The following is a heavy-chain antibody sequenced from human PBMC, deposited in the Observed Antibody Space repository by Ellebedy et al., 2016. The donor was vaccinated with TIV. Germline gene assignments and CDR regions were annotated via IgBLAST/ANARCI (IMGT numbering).Heavy chain of an antibody. CDR2: IKQDGSEK. Sequence: GGSLRLSCAASRFTFSSYWMTWVRQAPGKGLEWVANIKQDGSEKYYVDSVKGRFTISRDNAKNSLYLQMNSLRAEDTAVYYCATDGSYGDYRSPTHAFVMWGQGTMVAVSS. D-gene: IGHD4-17*01. CDR1: RFTFSSYW. CDR3: ATDGSYGDYRSPTHAFVM. V-gene: IGHV3-7*01. J-gene: IGHJ3*02.